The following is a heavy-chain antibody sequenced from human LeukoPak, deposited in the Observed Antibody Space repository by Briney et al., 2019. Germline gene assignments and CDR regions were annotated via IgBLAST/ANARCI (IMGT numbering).Heavy chain of an antibody. CDR2: IYPGDSDT. Sequence: TGESLKISCKGSGYSFTSYWIGWVRQMPGKGLEWMGIIYPGDSDTRYSLSFQGQVTISADKSISTAYLQWSSLKASDTAMYYCARWGLLQAPRTYYYYGMDVWGQGTTVTVSS. CDR3: ARWGLLQAPRTYYYYGMDV. V-gene: IGHV5-51*01. CDR1: GYSFTSYW. D-gene: IGHD3-22*01. J-gene: IGHJ6*02.